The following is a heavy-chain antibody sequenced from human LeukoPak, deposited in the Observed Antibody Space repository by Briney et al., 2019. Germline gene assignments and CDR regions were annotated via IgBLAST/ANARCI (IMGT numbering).Heavy chain of an antibody. CDR3: AREYYDFWSGLYN. CDR1: GFTFNRYA. V-gene: IGHV3-7*01. Sequence: GGSLRLSCAASGFTFNRYAMSWVRQAPGKGLEWVANIKQDGSEKYYVDSVKGRFTISRDNAKNSLYLQMNSLRAEDMAVYYCAREYYDFWSGLYNWGQGTLVTVSS. CDR2: IKQDGSEK. D-gene: IGHD3-3*01. J-gene: IGHJ4*02.